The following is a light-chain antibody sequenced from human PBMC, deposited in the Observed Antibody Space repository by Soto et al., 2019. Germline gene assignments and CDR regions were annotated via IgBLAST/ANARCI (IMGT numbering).Light chain of an antibody. CDR3: QQRSSWPRT. CDR1: QSVSSS. J-gene: IGKJ1*01. V-gene: IGKV3-11*01. CDR2: DAS. Sequence: EIVLTQSPATLSLSPGERATLSCRASQSVSSSLAWYQQKPGQVPRLVIYDASNRATGIPGRLSGSGSGTDVTLNISSLEPEDFVVYDWQQRSSWPRTFGQGTKVEIK.